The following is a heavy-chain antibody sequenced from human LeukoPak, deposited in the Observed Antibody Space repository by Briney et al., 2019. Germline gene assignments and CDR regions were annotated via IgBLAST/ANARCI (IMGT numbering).Heavy chain of an antibody. CDR1: GGSISSGSYY. CDR3: ASHRAYYYMDV. J-gene: IGHJ6*03. CDR2: IYYSGST. V-gene: IGHV4-39*01. Sequence: PSETLSLTCTVSGGSISSGSYYWSWIRQPPGKGLEWIGSIYYSGSTYYNPSLKSRVTISVDTSKNQFSLKLSSVTAADTAVYYCASHRAYYYMDVWGKGTTVTVSS.